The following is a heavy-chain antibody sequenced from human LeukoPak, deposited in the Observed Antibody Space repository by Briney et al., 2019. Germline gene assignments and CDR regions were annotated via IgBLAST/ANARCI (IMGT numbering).Heavy chain of an antibody. CDR2: ISYDGSNK. Sequence: GGSLRLSCAASGFTFSSYAMHWVRQAPGKGLEWVAVISYDGSNKYYADSVKGRFTISRDNSKNTLYLQMNSLRAEDTAVYHCARGKTFRFDYWGQGTLVTVSS. D-gene: IGHD2-21*01. CDR3: ARGKTFRFDY. J-gene: IGHJ4*02. V-gene: IGHV3-30-3*01. CDR1: GFTFSSYA.